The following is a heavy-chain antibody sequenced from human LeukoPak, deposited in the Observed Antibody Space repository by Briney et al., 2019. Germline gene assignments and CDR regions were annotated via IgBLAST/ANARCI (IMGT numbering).Heavy chain of an antibody. CDR2: IHHSGTT. D-gene: IGHD2-15*01. CDR1: GFSIRSGFY. V-gene: IGHV4-38-2*02. J-gene: IGHJ4*02. CDR3: ASDAPGLLGY. Sequence: PSETLSLTCTVSGFSIRSGFYWGWIRQSPGKGLEWIGNIHHSGTTYYNPSLQSRVTISVDTSKNQFSLKMTSVTATDTAVYYCASDAPGLLGYWGQGTLVTVSS.